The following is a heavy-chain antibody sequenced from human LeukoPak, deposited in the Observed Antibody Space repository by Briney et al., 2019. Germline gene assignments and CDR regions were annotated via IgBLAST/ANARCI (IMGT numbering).Heavy chain of an antibody. Sequence: SETLSLTCTVSGGSISSYYWSWIRQPPGKGLEWIGYIYYSGSTNYNPSLKSRVTISVDTSKNQSSLKLSSVTAADTAVYYCARDNNRFEEFADAFDIWGQGTMVTVSS. CDR2: IYYSGST. V-gene: IGHV4-59*01. CDR1: GGSISSYY. J-gene: IGHJ3*02. D-gene: IGHD3-10*01. CDR3: ARDNNRFEEFADAFDI.